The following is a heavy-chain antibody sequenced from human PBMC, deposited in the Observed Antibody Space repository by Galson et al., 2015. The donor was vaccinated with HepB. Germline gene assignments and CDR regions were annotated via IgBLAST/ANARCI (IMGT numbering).Heavy chain of an antibody. J-gene: IGHJ5*02. V-gene: IGHV6-1*01. CDR2: TYYRSKWYN. CDR3: AAGSNWFDP. CDR1: GDSVSSNTAA. D-gene: IGHD5-12*01. Sequence: CAISGDSVSSNTAAWNWIRQSPSRGLEWLGRTYYRSKWYNDYAVSVRSRVTINPDTSKNQLSLQLSSVTPEDTAVYYCAAGSNWFDPWGQGTLVTVSS.